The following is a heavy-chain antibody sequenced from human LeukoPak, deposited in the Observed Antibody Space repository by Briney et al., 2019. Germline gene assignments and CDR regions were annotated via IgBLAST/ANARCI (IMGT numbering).Heavy chain of an antibody. Sequence: SVKVSCKASGYTFTSYYMHWVRQAPGQGLEWMGRINPNSGGTNYAQKFQGRVTMTRDTSISTAYMELSRLRSDDTAVYYCARQLLSRGWFDPWGQGTLVTVSS. CDR1: GYTFTSYY. V-gene: IGHV1-2*06. D-gene: IGHD3-10*01. CDR3: ARQLLSRGWFDP. CDR2: INPNSGGT. J-gene: IGHJ5*02.